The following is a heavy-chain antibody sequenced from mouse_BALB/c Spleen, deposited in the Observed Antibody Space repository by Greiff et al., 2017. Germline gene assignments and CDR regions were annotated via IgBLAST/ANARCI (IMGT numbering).Heavy chain of an antibody. CDR3: ARGGLRYFDD. CDR1: GFTFTDYY. Sequence: EVQVVESGGGLVQPGGSLRLSCATSGFTFTDYYMSWVRQPPGKALEWLGFIRNKANGYTTEYSASVKGRFTISRDNSQSILYLQMNTLRAEDSATYYCARGGLRYFDDWGAGTTVTVSS. CDR2: IRNKANGYTT. J-gene: IGHJ1*01. V-gene: IGHV7-3*02. D-gene: IGHD2-4*01.